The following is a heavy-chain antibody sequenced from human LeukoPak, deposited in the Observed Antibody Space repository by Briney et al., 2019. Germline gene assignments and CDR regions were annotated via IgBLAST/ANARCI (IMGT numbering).Heavy chain of an antibody. Sequence: SVKVSCKASGYTFTGYYMHWVRQAPGQGLEWMGGIIPIFGTANYAQKFQGRVTITADESTSTAYMELSSLRSEDTAVYYCAGGPIGYGRHNWFDPWGQGTLVTVSS. D-gene: IGHD2-15*01. CDR3: AGGPIGYGRHNWFDP. CDR2: IIPIFGTA. CDR1: GYTFTGYY. J-gene: IGHJ5*02. V-gene: IGHV1-69*13.